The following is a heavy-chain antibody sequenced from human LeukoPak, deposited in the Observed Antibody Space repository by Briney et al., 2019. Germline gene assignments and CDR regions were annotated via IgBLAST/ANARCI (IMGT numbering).Heavy chain of an antibody. CDR2: ISGSGGST. J-gene: IGHJ4*02. Sequence: GSLRLSCXASGFTXSSYAMSWVRQAPGKGLEWVSAISGSGGSTYYADSVKGRFTISRDNSKNTLYLQMNSLRAEDTAVYYCAKAPAGYYYDSSGYYSRFYYFDYWGQGTLVTVSS. CDR3: AKAPAGYYYDSSGYYSRFYYFDY. CDR1: GFTXSSYA. D-gene: IGHD3-22*01. V-gene: IGHV3-23*01.